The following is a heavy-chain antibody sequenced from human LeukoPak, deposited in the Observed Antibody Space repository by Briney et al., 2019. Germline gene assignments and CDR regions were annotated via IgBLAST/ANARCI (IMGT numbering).Heavy chain of an antibody. Sequence: PGGSLRLSCTASGFTFSSYWMHWVRQAPGKGLEWISGISGSGSNTYYADSVKGRFTISRDNAKNTLYLQMYSLRAEDTALYYCAKDYPFDYYYDSSAYFLYWGQGTLVTVFS. CDR2: ISGSGSNT. J-gene: IGHJ4*02. CDR3: AKDYPFDYYYDSSAYFLY. V-gene: IGHV3-23*01. D-gene: IGHD3-22*01. CDR1: GFTFSSYW.